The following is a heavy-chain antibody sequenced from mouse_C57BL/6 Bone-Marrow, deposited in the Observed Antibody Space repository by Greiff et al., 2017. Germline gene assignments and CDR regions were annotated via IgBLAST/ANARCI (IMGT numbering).Heavy chain of an antibody. Sequence: QVQLQQPGAELVKPGASVKMSCKASGYTFTSYWITWVKQRPGQGLAWIGDIYPGSGSTNYNEKFKSKATLTVDTSSSTAYMQLSSLTSEDSAVYYCAREDGYFPHWYFDVWGTGTTVTVAS. CDR1: GYTFTSYW. D-gene: IGHD2-3*01. CDR3: AREDGYFPHWYFDV. J-gene: IGHJ1*03. V-gene: IGHV1-55*01. CDR2: IYPGSGST.